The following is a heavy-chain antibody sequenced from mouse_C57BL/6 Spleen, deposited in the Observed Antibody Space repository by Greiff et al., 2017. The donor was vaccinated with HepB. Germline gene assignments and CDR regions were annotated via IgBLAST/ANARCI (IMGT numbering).Heavy chain of an antibody. Sequence: DVKLVESGPELVKPGASVKMSCKASGYTFTDYNMHWVKQSHGKSLEWIGYINPNNGGTSYNQKFKGKATLTVNKSSSTAYMELRSLTSEDSAVYYCARRHYYGSSYGYFDVWGTGTTVTVSS. J-gene: IGHJ1*03. CDR1: GYTFTDYN. CDR2: INPNNGGT. D-gene: IGHD1-1*01. CDR3: ARRHYYGSSYGYFDV. V-gene: IGHV1-22*01.